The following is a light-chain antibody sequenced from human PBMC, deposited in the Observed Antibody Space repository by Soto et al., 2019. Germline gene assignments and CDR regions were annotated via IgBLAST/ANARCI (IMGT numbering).Light chain of an antibody. V-gene: IGKV2-28*01. J-gene: IGKJ4*01. CDR2: LGS. Sequence: EIVMTQSPLSLPVIPREPASISCRSSQSLLHSNGYNYLDWYLQKPGQSPQLLIYLGSNRASGVPDRFSGSGSGTDFTLKISRVEAEDVGIYYCMQSIETPLTFGGGTKVEIK. CDR3: MQSIETPLT. CDR1: QSLLHSNGYNY.